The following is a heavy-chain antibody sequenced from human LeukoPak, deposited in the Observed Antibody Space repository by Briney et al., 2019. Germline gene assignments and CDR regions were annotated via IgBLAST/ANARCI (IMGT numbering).Heavy chain of an antibody. Sequence: ASVKVSCKASGGTFSSYDINWVRQATGQGLEWMGWMNPNSGNTGYAQKFQGRVTITRNTSISAAYMELSSLRSEDTAVYYCARGGSTGTTGYYYMDVWGKGTTVTVSS. CDR3: ARGGSTGTTGYYYMDV. D-gene: IGHD1-1*01. CDR2: MNPNSGNT. V-gene: IGHV1-8*03. CDR1: GGTFSSYD. J-gene: IGHJ6*03.